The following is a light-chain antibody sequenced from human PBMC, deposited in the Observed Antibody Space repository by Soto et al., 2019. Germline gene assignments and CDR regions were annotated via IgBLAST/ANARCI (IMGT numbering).Light chain of an antibody. Sequence: VLTQSPVTLSLSPGDRATLSCRASQNIDRFLAWYQQKPGQAPRLLIYDASNRATGIPARFSGSGSGTDFTLTITSLEPEDFAVYFCHQRYNWPRVTFGQGTRLEIK. CDR3: HQRYNWPRVT. CDR1: QNIDRF. CDR2: DAS. J-gene: IGKJ5*01. V-gene: IGKV3-11*01.